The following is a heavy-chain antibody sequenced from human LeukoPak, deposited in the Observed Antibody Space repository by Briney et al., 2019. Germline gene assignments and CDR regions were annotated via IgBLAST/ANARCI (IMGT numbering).Heavy chain of an antibody. D-gene: IGHD2-2*02. J-gene: IGHJ6*04. CDR2: IYTSGST. CDR1: GGSITSGSYY. CDR3: AREGPYTVPLDV. V-gene: IGHV4-61*02. Sequence: SETLSLTCTVSGGSITSGSYYWSWIRQPAGKGLEWIGRIYTSGSTNYNPSLKSRVTISVDTSKNQFSLKLISVTAADTAVYYCAREGPYTVPLDVWGKGTTVTVSS.